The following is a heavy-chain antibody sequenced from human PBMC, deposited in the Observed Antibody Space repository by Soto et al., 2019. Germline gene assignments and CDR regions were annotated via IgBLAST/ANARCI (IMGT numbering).Heavy chain of an antibody. CDR1: GGTFSSYA. D-gene: IGHD3-10*01. J-gene: IGHJ4*02. CDR3: ARTGDVEMAAFDY. CDR2: IIPIFGTA. V-gene: IGHV1-69*13. Sequence: SVKVSCKASGGTFSSYAISWVRQAPGQGLEWMGGIIPIFGTANYAQKFQGRATITADESTSTAYMELSSLRSEDTAVYYCARTGDVEMAAFDYWGQGTLVTVSS.